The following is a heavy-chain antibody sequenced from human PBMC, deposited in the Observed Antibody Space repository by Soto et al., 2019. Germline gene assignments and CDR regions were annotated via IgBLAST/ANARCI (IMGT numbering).Heavy chain of an antibody. Sequence: QVQLVQSGAEVKKPGASVKVSCKASGYTFTSYGISWVRQAPGQGLEWMGWISAYNGNTNYAQKLQGRVTMTTDTSTSTASMERRSLRSDDTAVYSCARDRGRYALDYWGQGTLVTVSS. J-gene: IGHJ4*02. CDR3: ARDRGRYALDY. D-gene: IGHD1-26*01. CDR1: GYTFTSYG. V-gene: IGHV1-18*01. CDR2: ISAYNGNT.